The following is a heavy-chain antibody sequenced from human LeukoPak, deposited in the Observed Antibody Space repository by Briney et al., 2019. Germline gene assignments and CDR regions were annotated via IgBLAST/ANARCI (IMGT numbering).Heavy chain of an antibody. Sequence: PGGSLRLSCAASGFTVSSNYMSWVRQAPGKGLEWVSVIYSGGSTYYADSVKGRFTISRDNSKNTLYLQMNNLRAEDTAVYFCARDGTCSGGSCSSFYGLDVWGQGTTVTVSS. CDR3: ARDGTCSGGSCSSFYGLDV. CDR1: GFTVSSNY. D-gene: IGHD2-15*01. J-gene: IGHJ6*02. V-gene: IGHV3-66*01. CDR2: IYSGGST.